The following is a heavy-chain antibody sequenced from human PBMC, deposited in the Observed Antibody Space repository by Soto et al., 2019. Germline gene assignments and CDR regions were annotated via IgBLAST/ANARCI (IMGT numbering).Heavy chain of an antibody. J-gene: IGHJ6*02. V-gene: IGHV1-46*01. CDR1: GYTFTSYY. D-gene: IGHD3-9*01. CDR2: INPSGGST. Sequence: ASVKVSCKASGYTFTSYYMHWVRPAPGQGLEWMGIINPSGGSTSYAQKFQGRVTMTRDTSTSTVYMELSSLRSEDTAVYYCARANYDILTGYRPYYYYGMDVWDQGTTVTVS. CDR3: ARANYDILTGYRPYYYYGMDV.